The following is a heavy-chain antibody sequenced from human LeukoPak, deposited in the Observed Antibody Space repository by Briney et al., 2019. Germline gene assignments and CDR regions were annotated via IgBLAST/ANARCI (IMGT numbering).Heavy chain of an antibody. D-gene: IGHD2-2*01. Sequence: SVKVSCKASGGTFSSYAISWVRQAPGQGLEWMGGIIPIFGTADYAQKFQGRVTITADESTSTAYMELSSQRSEDTAVYYCARDRVPAAIRRYYFDYWGQGTLVTVSS. CDR1: GGTFSSYA. J-gene: IGHJ4*02. V-gene: IGHV1-69*13. CDR2: IIPIFGTA. CDR3: ARDRVPAAIRRYYFDY.